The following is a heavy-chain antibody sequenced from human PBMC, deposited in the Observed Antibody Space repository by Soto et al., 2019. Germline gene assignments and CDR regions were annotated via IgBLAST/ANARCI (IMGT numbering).Heavy chain of an antibody. Sequence: EVQLLESGGGLVQPGGSLRLSCAASGFTFSSYAMSWVRQAPGKGLEWVSGISSGGGSTYYADSVKGRFTISRDNSKNTLYLQMNSLRGEDTAVYYCAKDRASYYDSSGDHFDYWGQGNLVTVSS. J-gene: IGHJ4*02. CDR3: AKDRASYYDSSGDHFDY. CDR2: ISSGGGST. CDR1: GFTFSSYA. V-gene: IGHV3-23*01. D-gene: IGHD3-22*01.